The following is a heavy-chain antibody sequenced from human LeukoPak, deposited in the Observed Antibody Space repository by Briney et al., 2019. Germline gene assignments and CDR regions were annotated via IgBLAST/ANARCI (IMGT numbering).Heavy chain of an antibody. V-gene: IGHV3-48*03. CDR3: ARAQITIFGVEHYFDY. Sequence: PGGSLRLSCAASGFTFSSYEMNWVRQAPGKGLEWVSYIGSSGSTIYYADSVKGRFTISRDNAKNSLYLQMNSLRAEDTAVYYCARAQITIFGVEHYFDYWGQGTLVTVSS. CDR2: IGSSGSTI. J-gene: IGHJ4*02. D-gene: IGHD3-3*01. CDR1: GFTFSSYE.